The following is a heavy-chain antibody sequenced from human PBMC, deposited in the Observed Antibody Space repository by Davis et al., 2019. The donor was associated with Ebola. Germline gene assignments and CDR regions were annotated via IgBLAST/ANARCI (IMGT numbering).Heavy chain of an antibody. V-gene: IGHV3-7*03. D-gene: IGHD2-15*01. CDR3: ARGDSRWSNWYFDL. CDR1: GFTFSRHW. CDR2: MKPDGSDK. Sequence: PGGSLRPSCAASGFTFSRHWMHWVRHAPGKGLEWVANMKPDGSDKNYVDSVKGRFTISRDNAENSLYLQMNSLRVEDTAVYYCARGDSRWSNWYFDLWGRGTLVTVSS. J-gene: IGHJ2*01.